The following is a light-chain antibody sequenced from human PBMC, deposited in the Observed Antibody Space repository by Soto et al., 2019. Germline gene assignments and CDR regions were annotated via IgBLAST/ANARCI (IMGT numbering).Light chain of an antibody. J-gene: IGKJ1*01. CDR1: QSVSNSY. CDR2: AAS. V-gene: IGKV3-20*01. CDR3: QQYASSRT. Sequence: EIVLTQSPGTLSLSPGERATLSCRASQSVSNSYLAWYQQKPGQAPRLLIYAASSRATGIPDRFSGSGSGTDFTLTISGLEPEDFAVYYCQQYASSRTFGQGIKVDIK.